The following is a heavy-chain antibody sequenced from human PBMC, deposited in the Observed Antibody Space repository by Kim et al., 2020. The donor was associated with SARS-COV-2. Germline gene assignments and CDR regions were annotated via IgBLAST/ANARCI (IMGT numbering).Heavy chain of an antibody. D-gene: IGHD6-13*01. Sequence: STNYNPSLKSRVTISVDKSKNQFSLKLSSVTAADTAVYYCAKGVSSWYSQWGQGTLVTVSS. V-gene: IGHV4-4*02. J-gene: IGHJ4*02. CDR3: AKGVSSWYSQ. CDR2: ST.